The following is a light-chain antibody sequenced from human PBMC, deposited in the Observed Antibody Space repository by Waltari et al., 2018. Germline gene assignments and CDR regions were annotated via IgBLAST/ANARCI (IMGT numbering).Light chain of an antibody. CDR2: VNSDGSH. V-gene: IGLV4-69*01. CDR3: QTWGTGIHVV. Sequence: QLVLTQSPSASASLGASVKLTCTLSSGHSSYTIAWHHQQPEEGPRYLMKVNSDGSHSKGDGIPDRFSGSSSGAERYLTISSLQSEDEADYYCQTWGTGIHVVFGGGTKLTVL. J-gene: IGLJ2*01. CDR1: SGHSSYT.